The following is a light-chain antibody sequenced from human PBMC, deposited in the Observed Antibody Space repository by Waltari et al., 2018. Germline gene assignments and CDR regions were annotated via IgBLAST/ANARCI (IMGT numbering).Light chain of an antibody. J-gene: IGKJ4*01. CDR2: DAS. V-gene: IGKV3-20*01. Sequence: EIVLTQSPGTLSLSPGESASLSCRASQSLGNTYLAWYQQKPGQAPRLLIFDASRRATGIPDRFSGSGSGTDFTLTISRLEPEDFATYYCQHSYTTPLTFGGGTKVEIK. CDR1: QSLGNTY. CDR3: QHSYTTPLT.